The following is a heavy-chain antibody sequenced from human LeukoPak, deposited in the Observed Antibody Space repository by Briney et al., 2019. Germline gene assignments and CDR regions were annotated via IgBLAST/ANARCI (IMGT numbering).Heavy chain of an antibody. J-gene: IGHJ3*02. CDR1: GFTVNINC. V-gene: IGHV3-66*01. Sequence: GGSLRLSCAASGFTVNINCMSRFRQAPGKGLEWVSVIYSGGSTYYADSVKGRFTISRDNSKNTLYLQMNSLRAEDTAVYYCARAFRIAAAYDAFDIWGQGTMVTVSS. CDR3: ARAFRIAAAYDAFDI. D-gene: IGHD6-13*01. CDR2: IYSGGST.